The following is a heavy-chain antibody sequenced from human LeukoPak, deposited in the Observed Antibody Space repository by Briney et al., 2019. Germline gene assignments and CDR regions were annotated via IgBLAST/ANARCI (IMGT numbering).Heavy chain of an antibody. J-gene: IGHJ6*02. CDR2: IYYSGST. V-gene: IGHV4-39*07. CDR3: ARVLAVAGYYYYYGMDV. CDR1: GGSISSSSYY. D-gene: IGHD6-19*01. Sequence: SETLSLTCTVSGGSISSSSYYWGWIRQPPGKGLEWIGSIYYSGSTYYNPSLKSRVTMSVDTSKNQFSLKLSSVTAADTAVYYCARVLAVAGYYYYYGMDVWGQGTTVTVSS.